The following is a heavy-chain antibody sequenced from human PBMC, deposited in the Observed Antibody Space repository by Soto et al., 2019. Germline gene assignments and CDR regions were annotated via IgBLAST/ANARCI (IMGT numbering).Heavy chain of an antibody. CDR2: ISAYKGNT. CDR1: GYTFTSYG. V-gene: IGHV1-18*01. CDR3: ARESGYDILTGYFEFDP. Sequence: QVQLLQSGDGVQKPGASVRVSCKSSGYTFTSYGISWVRQAPGQGLEWTGWISAYKGNTNYAQKLQGRVTMTTDTSTSTAYMELRSLRSDDTAVCYCARESGYDILTGYFEFDPWGQGTLVTVSS. J-gene: IGHJ5*02. D-gene: IGHD3-9*01.